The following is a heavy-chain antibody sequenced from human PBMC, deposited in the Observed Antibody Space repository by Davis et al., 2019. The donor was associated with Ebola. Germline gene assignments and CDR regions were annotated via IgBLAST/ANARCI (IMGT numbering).Heavy chain of an antibody. CDR1: GYTFTSYA. CDR3: ARDSQYSSSSFYYYYGMDV. D-gene: IGHD6-6*01. Sequence: AASVKVSCKASGYTFTSYAMHWVRQAPGQRLEWMGWINAGNGNTKSSQKFQGRVTITRDTSASTAYMELSSLRSEDTAVYYCARDSQYSSSSFYYYYGMDVWGQGTTVTVSS. V-gene: IGHV1-3*01. J-gene: IGHJ6*02. CDR2: INAGNGNT.